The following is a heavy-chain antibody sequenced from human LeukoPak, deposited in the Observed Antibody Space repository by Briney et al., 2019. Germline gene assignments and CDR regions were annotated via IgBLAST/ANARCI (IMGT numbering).Heavy chain of an antibody. J-gene: IGHJ4*02. CDR1: GFTFNTYE. CDR2: ISSSGSTI. CDR3: ARGGWNYVFNY. V-gene: IGHV3-48*03. D-gene: IGHD1-7*01. Sequence: GGSLRLSCAASGFTFNTYEMNWFRQAPGKGLQGVSYISSSGSTIYYADYVKGRFTISRDNAKHSLYLQMNSLRAEDTAVYYCARGGWNYVFNYWGQGTLVTVSS.